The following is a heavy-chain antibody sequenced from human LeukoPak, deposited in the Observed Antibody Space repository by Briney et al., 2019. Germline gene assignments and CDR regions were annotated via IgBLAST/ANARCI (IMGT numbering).Heavy chain of an antibody. D-gene: IGHD1-26*01. J-gene: IGHJ6*03. V-gene: IGHV4-38-2*01. CDR3: ARAGPVKWNYYYMDV. CDR1: GFSISNGYF. CDR2: IYHSGMT. Sequence: SETLSLTCDVSGFSISNGYFWAWIRQSPGKGLEWIGSIYHSGMTYYNPSLKSQFSIEVDTSKNQFSLKMRSATAADTAVYFCARAGPVKWNYYYMDVWGKGTTVTVS.